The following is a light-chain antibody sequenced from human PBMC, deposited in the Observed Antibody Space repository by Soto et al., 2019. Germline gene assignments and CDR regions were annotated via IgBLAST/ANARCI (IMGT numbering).Light chain of an antibody. CDR2: SNN. J-gene: IGLJ3*02. Sequence: QSVLTQLPSASGTPGQRVTISCSGSSSNIGSNTVNWYQQLPGTAPKLLIYSNNQRPSGVPDRFSGSKSGTSASLAISGLQSEDEADYYCAAWDDSPHWVFGGGTKVTVL. CDR1: SSNIGSNT. V-gene: IGLV1-44*01. CDR3: AAWDDSPHWV.